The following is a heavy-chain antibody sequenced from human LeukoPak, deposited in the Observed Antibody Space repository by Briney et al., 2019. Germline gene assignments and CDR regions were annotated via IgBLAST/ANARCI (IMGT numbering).Heavy chain of an antibody. CDR1: GYTFTNYG. Sequence: GASVKVSCKASGYTFTNYGIDWVRQAPGQGLEWMGWIGTYNGNTHYAQKLQGRVTMTTDTSTSTAYMELRSLRCDDTAVYYCARDRWIVGATTFDYWGQGTLVTVSS. CDR2: IGTYNGNT. J-gene: IGHJ4*02. CDR3: ARDRWIVGATTFDY. D-gene: IGHD1-26*01. V-gene: IGHV1-18*01.